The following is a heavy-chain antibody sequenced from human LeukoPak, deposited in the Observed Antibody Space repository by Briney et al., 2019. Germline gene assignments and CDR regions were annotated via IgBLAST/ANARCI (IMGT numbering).Heavy chain of an antibody. CDR1: GFTFSDSA. CDR3: TRQRDGYNQGGY. CDR2: IRSKANSYAT. V-gene: IGHV3-73*01. D-gene: IGHD5-24*01. J-gene: IGHJ4*02. Sequence: GGSLRLSCAASGFTFSDSALHWVRQASGKGLEWVGRIRSKANSYATAYAASVKGRFTISRDDSKNTAYLQMNSLKTEDTAVYYCTRQRDGYNQGGYWGQGTLVTVSS.